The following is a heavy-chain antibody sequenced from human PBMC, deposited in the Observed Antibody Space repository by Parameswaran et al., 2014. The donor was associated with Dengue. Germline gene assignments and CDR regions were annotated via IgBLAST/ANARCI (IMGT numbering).Heavy chain of an antibody. D-gene: IGHD6-19*01. V-gene: IGHV4-31*01. CDR1: GGSMNSGGHY. CDR2: ISHSGVI. J-gene: IGHJ4*02. CDR3: AKGHDSDWRDQFQS. Sequence: ASETLSLTCKVSGGSMNSGGHYWNWIRQRPGKGLEWIGHISHSGVISINPSLRSPIAISVDTSKNQFYLKMSSVTAADTAVYYCAKGHDSDWRDQFQSWGQGKLVTVSS.